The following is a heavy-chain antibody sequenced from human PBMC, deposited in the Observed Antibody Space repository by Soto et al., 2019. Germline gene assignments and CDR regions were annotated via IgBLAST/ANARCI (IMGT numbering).Heavy chain of an antibody. D-gene: IGHD2-21*01. CDR1: GFTFSNSA. J-gene: IGHJ4*02. Sequence: GGSLRLSCAASGFTFSNSAMTWVRQAPAKGLEWVSTIRDSDSGGSTFYADSVKGRFTISRDDSKNTLYLQMSSLRAEDTAMYYCAKVRVGIDVDFDYWGQGALVTVS. V-gene: IGHV3-23*01. CDR3: AKVRVGIDVDFDY. CDR2: IRDSDSGGST.